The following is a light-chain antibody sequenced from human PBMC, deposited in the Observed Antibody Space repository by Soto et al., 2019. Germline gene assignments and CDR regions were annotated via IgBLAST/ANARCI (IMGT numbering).Light chain of an antibody. CDR3: QTWGTGIHV. CDR2: LNSDGSH. J-gene: IGLJ1*01. V-gene: IGLV4-69*01. Sequence: QLVLTQSPSASASLGASVKLTGTLSSGHSSYAIAWHQQQPEKGPRYLMKLNSDGSHSKGDGIPDRFSGSSSGAERYLIISSLQSEDEADYYCQTWGTGIHVFGTGTKVTVL. CDR1: SGHSSYA.